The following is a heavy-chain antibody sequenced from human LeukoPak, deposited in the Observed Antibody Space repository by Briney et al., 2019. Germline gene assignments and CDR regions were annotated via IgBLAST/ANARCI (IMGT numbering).Heavy chain of an antibody. CDR3: TTDGVGVEGATYDN. Sequence: GGSLRLSCAASGFTLINAWMAWVRQAPGKGLEWVGRIKAKAHGGTIEYAAPVKGRFTISRDDSKNTLYLQMNSPKTEDTAVYYCTTDGVGVEGATYDNWGQGTLVSVSS. J-gene: IGHJ4*02. CDR2: IKAKAHGGTI. CDR1: GFTLINAW. D-gene: IGHD1-26*01. V-gene: IGHV3-15*01.